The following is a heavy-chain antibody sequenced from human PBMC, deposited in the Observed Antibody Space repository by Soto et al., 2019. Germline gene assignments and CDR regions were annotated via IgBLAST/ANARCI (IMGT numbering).Heavy chain of an antibody. CDR1: GFTFDDYA. J-gene: IGHJ1*01. CDR3: VKDESINWYSGHFRH. V-gene: IGHV3-9*01. Sequence: EVQLVESGGGLVQPGRSLRLSCADSGFTFDDYAMHWVRQVQGKGLEWVSGINWNSGSIGYGDSVKGRFAISRDNYKNSMHQQINSLSAEDTAWYYYVKDESINWYSGHFRHWGQGTLVTVSS. D-gene: IGHD6-13*01. CDR2: INWNSGSI.